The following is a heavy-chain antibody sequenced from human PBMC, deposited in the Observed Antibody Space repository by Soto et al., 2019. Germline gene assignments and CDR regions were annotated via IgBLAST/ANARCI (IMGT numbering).Heavy chain of an antibody. CDR1: GVPFSPYT. CDR2: ISYDGNDK. V-gene: IGHV3-30-3*01. CDR3: ARGGGFCGADCYKGGIDY. J-gene: IGHJ4*02. D-gene: IGHD2-21*02. Sequence: GGSLRLSCGASGVPFSPYTIHWGRQTPGKGLEWVAVISYDGNDKYYAGTVKGRFTISRDNSKNTLYLQMNSLRGEDTALYYCARGGGFCGADCYKGGIDYWGQGTLVTVSS.